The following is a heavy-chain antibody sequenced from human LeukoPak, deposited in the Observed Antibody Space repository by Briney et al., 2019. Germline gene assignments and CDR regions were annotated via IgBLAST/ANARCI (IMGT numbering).Heavy chain of an antibody. CDR2: IIPIFGTA. Sequence: SVKVSCKDSVGTLRRYAISLVGQAPGQRREWMGRIIPIFGTANYAQKFQGRVTITADKSTSTAYMELSSLRSEDTAVYYCARGYSSGFNWFDPWGQGTLVTVSS. CDR3: ARGYSSGFNWFDP. J-gene: IGHJ5*02. D-gene: IGHD6-19*01. V-gene: IGHV1-69*06. CDR1: VGTLRRYA.